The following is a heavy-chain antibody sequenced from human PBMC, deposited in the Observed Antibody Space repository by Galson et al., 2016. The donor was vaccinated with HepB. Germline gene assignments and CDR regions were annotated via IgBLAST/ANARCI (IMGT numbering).Heavy chain of an antibody. V-gene: IGHV4-59*12. D-gene: IGHD3-3*01. CDR1: GGSISSYY. J-gene: IGHJ5*02. Sequence: SETLSLTCTVSGGSISSYYWSWIRQPPGKGLEWIGHIYYSGTTHYNPSLKNRVSISVETSKDQFSLKLRSVTAADTAVYYFARDVSYDFWSGYYSRFDTWGQGTLVTVSS. CDR2: IYYSGTT. CDR3: ARDVSYDFWSGYYSRFDT.